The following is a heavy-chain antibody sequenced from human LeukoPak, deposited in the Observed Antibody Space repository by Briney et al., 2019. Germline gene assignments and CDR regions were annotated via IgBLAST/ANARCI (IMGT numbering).Heavy chain of an antibody. CDR2: INWNSDTK. CDR3: AKDTGGNGAYFYAMDV. J-gene: IGHJ6*02. CDR1: GFAFHNYA. D-gene: IGHD4-23*01. V-gene: IGHV3-9*01. Sequence: GGSLRLSCVGSGFAFHNYATHWVRRPPGKGLEWVSAINWNSDTKAYADSVKGRFTISRDRARNSLYLQMDSLRPEDTALYYCAKDTGGNGAYFYAMDVWGQGTSVTVSS.